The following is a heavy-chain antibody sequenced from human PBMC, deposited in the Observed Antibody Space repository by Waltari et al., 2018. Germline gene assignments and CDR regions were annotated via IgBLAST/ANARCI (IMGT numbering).Heavy chain of an antibody. J-gene: IGHJ5*02. Sequence: QLQLQESGPGLVKPSETLSLTCTVSGGSISSSSYYWGWIRQPPGKGLEWIGSIYYSGSTYYNPSLKSRVTISVETSKNQFSLKLSSGTAADTAVYYWARGGGVVGATLFGPWGQGTLVTVSS. CDR2: IYYSGST. CDR3: ARGGGVVGATLFGP. V-gene: IGHV4-39*07. D-gene: IGHD1-26*01. CDR1: GGSISSSSYY.